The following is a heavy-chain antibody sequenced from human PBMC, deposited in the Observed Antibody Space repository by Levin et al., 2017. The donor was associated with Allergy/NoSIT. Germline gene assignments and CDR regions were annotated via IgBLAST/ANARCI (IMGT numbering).Heavy chain of an antibody. CDR2: VKSDGSIT. J-gene: IGHJ6*02. Sequence: GESLKISCVASGFTFSNYWMHWFRQAPGKGLVWVSRVKSDGSITYYADSVKGRFTISRDNAKNTLSLQMDSLRAEDTAVYYCVRHLERESSHGMDGWGQGTTVTVSS. CDR1: GFTFSNYW. V-gene: IGHV3-74*01. D-gene: IGHD3-3*01. CDR3: VRHLERESSHGMDG.